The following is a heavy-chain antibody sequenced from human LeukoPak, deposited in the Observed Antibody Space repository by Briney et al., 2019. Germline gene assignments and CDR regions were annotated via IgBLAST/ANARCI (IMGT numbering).Heavy chain of an antibody. D-gene: IGHD1-26*01. J-gene: IGHJ3*02. CDR1: GGTFSSYA. CDR2: IIPIFGTA. V-gene: IGHV1-69*13. CDR3: ARVVELGATLVANAFDI. Sequence: GASVKVSCKASGGTFSSYAISWVRQAPGQGLEWMGGIIPIFGTANYAQKFQGRVTITADESTSTAYMELSSLRSEDTAVYYCARVVELGATLVANAFDIWGQGTMVTVSS.